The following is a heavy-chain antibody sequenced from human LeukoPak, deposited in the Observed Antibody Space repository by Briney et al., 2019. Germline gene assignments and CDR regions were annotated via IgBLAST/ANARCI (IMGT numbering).Heavy chain of an antibody. CDR3: ARVGFDY. CDR1: GGSFSGYY. Sequence: SETLSLTCAVFGGSFSGYYWSWIRQPPGKGLEWIGEINHSGSTNYNPSLKSRVTISVDTSKNQFSLKLSSVTAADTAVYYCARVGFDYWGQGTLVTVSS. V-gene: IGHV4-34*01. CDR2: INHSGST. J-gene: IGHJ4*02.